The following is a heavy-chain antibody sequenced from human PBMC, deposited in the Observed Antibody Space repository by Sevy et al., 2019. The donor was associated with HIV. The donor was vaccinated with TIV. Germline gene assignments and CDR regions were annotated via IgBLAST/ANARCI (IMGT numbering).Heavy chain of an antibody. J-gene: IGHJ4*02. D-gene: IGHD3-16*02. Sequence: GGSLRLSCAASGFTFSSYAMHWVRQAPGKGLEWVAVISYDGSNKYYAYSVKGRFTISRDNSKNTLYLQMNSLRAEDTAVYYCARGFPERYTVVTPFDYWGQGTLVTVSS. CDR3: ARGFPERYTVVTPFDY. V-gene: IGHV3-30-3*01. CDR1: GFTFSSYA. CDR2: ISYDGSNK.